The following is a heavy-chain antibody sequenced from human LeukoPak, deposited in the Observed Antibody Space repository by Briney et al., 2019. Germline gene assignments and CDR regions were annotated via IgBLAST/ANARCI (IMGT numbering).Heavy chain of an antibody. J-gene: IGHJ5*02. CDR3: ARAVRANVPAAIYNWFDP. D-gene: IGHD2-2*02. Sequence: PSQTLSLTCIVSGGSISSGGYYWSWNRQHPGKGLEWIGYIYYSGSAYYNPSLKSRVTISVDTSKNQFSLKLSSVTAADTAVYYCARAVRANVPAAIYNWFDPWGQGTLVTVSS. V-gene: IGHV4-31*03. CDR2: IYYSGSA. CDR1: GGSISSGGYY.